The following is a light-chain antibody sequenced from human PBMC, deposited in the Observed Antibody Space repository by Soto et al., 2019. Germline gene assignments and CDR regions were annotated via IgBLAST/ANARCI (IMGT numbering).Light chain of an antibody. CDR3: QYYGNSRIT. Sequence: EIVLTQSPGTLSLSPGERVILSCRASQSVNNNFLSWYQQKPGQAPRLLMYAASSGATGIPDRFSGSGSGTDFTLTINRLEPEEFGVYYCQYYGNSRITFGQGTRLEIK. CDR2: AAS. V-gene: IGKV3-20*01. CDR1: QSVNNNF. J-gene: IGKJ5*01.